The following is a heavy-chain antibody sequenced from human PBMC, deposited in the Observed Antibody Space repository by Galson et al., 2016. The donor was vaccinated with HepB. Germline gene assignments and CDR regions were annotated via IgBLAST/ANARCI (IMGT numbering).Heavy chain of an antibody. V-gene: IGHV5-51*01. J-gene: IGHJ4*02. Sequence: QSGAEVIKPGESLKISCTGSGSTFPSHWIGWVRQMPGKGLEVMGFLNPGDFDTRYSPSIQGQVTISADKSTTNVYLQWSSLKATDTAIYYCARLDHRGYKYAYLDYWGQGTLVTVFS. CDR2: LNPGDFDT. CDR3: ARLDHRGYKYAYLDY. D-gene: IGHD5-18*01. CDR1: GSTFPSHW.